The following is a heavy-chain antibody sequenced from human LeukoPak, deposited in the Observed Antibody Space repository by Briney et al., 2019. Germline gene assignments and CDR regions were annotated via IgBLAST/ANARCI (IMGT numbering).Heavy chain of an antibody. D-gene: IGHD3-10*01. CDR3: ARESYGSRSYYNFDY. J-gene: IGHJ4*02. CDR2: IYYSGST. CDR1: GGSISSSSYY. V-gene: IGHV4-39*02. Sequence: PSETLSLTCTVSGGSISSSSYYWGWIRQPPGKGLEWIGSIYYSGSTYYNPSLKSRVTISVDTSKNQFSLKLSSVTAADTAVYYCARESYGSRSYYNFDYWGQGTLVTVSS.